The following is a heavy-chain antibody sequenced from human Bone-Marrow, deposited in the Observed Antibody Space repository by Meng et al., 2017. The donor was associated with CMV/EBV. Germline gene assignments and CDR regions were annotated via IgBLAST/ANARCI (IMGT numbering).Heavy chain of an antibody. Sequence: GESLKISCAASGFTFSSYEMNWVRQAPGKGLEWVSYISSSGSTIYYADSVKGRFTISRDNAKNSLYLQMNSLRAEDTAVYYCARASLTYYYDSSGYLDYWGQGKLVNVSS. D-gene: IGHD3-22*01. J-gene: IGHJ4*02. CDR1: GFTFSSYE. V-gene: IGHV3-48*03. CDR2: ISSSGSTI. CDR3: ARASLTYYYDSSGYLDY.